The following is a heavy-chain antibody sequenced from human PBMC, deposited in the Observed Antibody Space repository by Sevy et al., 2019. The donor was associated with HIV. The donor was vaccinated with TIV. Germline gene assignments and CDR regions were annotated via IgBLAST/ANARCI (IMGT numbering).Heavy chain of an antibody. J-gene: IGHJ6*02. CDR2: IRRKANSYAT. D-gene: IGHD2-21*01. V-gene: IGHV3-73*01. CDR3: TRTYCGGDCYIYYYGMDV. CDR1: GFTFSGSA. Sequence: GGSLRLSCAASGFTFSGSAMHWVRQASGKGLEWVGRIRRKANSYATAYAASVKGRFTISRDDSKNTAYLQMNSLKTEDTAVYYCTRTYCGGDCYIYYYGMDVWGQWTTVTVSS.